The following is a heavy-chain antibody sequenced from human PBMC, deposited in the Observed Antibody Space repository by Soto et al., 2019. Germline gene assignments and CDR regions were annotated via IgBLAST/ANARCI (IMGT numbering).Heavy chain of an antibody. CDR3: AKGINTGYSSSWYLGY. V-gene: IGHV3-30*18. Sequence: QVQLVESGGGVVQPGRSLRLSCAASGFTFSSYGMHWVRQAPGKGLEWVAVISYDGSNKYYADSVKGRLTISRDNSKNTLYLQMNSLSAEDTAVYYCAKGINTGYSSSWYLGYWGQGTLVTVSS. CDR1: GFTFSSYG. J-gene: IGHJ4*02. D-gene: IGHD6-13*01. CDR2: ISYDGSNK.